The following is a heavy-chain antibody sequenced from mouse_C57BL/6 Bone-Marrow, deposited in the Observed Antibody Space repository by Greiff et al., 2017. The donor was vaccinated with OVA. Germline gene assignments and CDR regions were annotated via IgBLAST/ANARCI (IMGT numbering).Heavy chain of an antibody. CDR1: GYSFTGYY. CDR3: ARWGYYYGSSYCWYFDV. CDR2: INPSTGGT. J-gene: IGHJ1*03. Sequence: EVQLQQSGPELVKPGASVKISCKASGYSFTGYYMNWVKQSPEKSLEWIGEINPSTGGTTYNQKFKAKATLTVDKSSSTAYMQLKSLTSEDSAVYYCARWGYYYGSSYCWYFDVWGTGTTVTVSS. V-gene: IGHV1-42*01. D-gene: IGHD1-1*01.